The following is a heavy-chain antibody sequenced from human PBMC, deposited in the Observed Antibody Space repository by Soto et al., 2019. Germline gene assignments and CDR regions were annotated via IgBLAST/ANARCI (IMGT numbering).Heavy chain of an antibody. CDR3: ARDFMDSGRPIYYYYGMDV. CDR2: IWYDGSNK. Sequence: PGGSLRLSCAASGFTFSSYGMHWVRQAPGKGLEWVAVIWYDGSNKYYADSVKGRFTISRDNSKNTLYLQMNSLRAEDTAVYYCARDFMDSGRPIYYYYGMDVWGQGTTVTVSS. CDR1: GFTFSSYG. J-gene: IGHJ6*02. D-gene: IGHD6-19*01. V-gene: IGHV3-33*01.